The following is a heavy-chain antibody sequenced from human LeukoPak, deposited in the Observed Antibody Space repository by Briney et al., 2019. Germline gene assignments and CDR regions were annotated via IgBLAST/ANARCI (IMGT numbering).Heavy chain of an antibody. V-gene: IGHV3-30*03. CDR3: ISAAGTVALDY. CDR1: GFTFSSYS. CDR2: ISYDGSNK. D-gene: IGHD6-13*01. Sequence: GGSLRLSCAASGFTFSSYSMNWVRQAPGKGLEWVAVISYDGSNKYYADSVKGRFTISRDNSKNTLYLQMNSLRAEDTAVYYCISAAGTVALDYWGQGTLVTVSS. J-gene: IGHJ4*02.